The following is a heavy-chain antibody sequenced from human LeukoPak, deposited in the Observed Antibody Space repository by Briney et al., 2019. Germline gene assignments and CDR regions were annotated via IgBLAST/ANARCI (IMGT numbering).Heavy chain of an antibody. CDR2: INPNSGGT. Sequence: ASVKVSCKASGYTFTGYYMHWVRQAPGQGLEWMGWINPNSGGTNHAQNFQGRVTMTRDTSISTAYMELSSLRSDVTAVYYCARDPAATYSGTYYFDYWGQGTLVTVSS. CDR1: GYTFTGYY. V-gene: IGHV1-2*02. J-gene: IGHJ4*02. D-gene: IGHD1-26*01. CDR3: ARDPAATYSGTYYFDY.